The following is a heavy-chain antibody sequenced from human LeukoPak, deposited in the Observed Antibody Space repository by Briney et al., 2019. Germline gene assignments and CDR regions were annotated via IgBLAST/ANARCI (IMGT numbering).Heavy chain of an antibody. CDR3: ARTPKYYDFWSGLSLNWFDP. CDR2: INHSGST. J-gene: IGHJ5*02. CDR1: GGSFSGYY. V-gene: IGHV4-34*01. Sequence: PSETLSLTRAVYGGSFSGYYWSWIRQPPGKGLEWIGEINHSGSTNYNPSLKSRVTISVDTSKNQFSLKLSSVTAADTAVYYCARTPKYYDFWSGLSLNWFDPWGQGTLVTVSS. D-gene: IGHD3-3*01.